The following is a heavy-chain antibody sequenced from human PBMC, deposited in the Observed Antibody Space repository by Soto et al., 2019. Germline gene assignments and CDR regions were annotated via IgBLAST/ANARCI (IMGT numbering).Heavy chain of an antibody. CDR1: GFTFSSYS. J-gene: IGHJ6*02. D-gene: IGHD3-22*01. CDR3: VRDPPPYYYDSSGYYFGPAGYYYYGMDV. V-gene: IGHV3-21*01. CDR2: ISSSSSYI. Sequence: GGSLRLSCAASGFTFSSYSMNWVRQAPGKGLEWVSSISSSSSYIYYADSVKGRFTISRDNAKNSLYLQMNSLRAEDTAVYYCVRDPPPYYYDSSGYYFGPAGYYYYGMDVWGQGTTVTVSS.